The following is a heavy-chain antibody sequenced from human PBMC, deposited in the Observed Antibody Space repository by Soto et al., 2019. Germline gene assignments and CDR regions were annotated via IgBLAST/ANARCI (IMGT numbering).Heavy chain of an antibody. CDR1: GGTFSSYA. CDR3: ARSQGSSTSLEIYYYYYYGMDV. CDR2: IIPISGTA. D-gene: IGHD2-2*01. J-gene: IGHJ6*02. Sequence: QMQLVQSGAEVKKPGSSVKVSCKASGGTFSSYAISWVRQAPGQGLEWMGGIIPISGTANYAQKFQGRVTIPADESTSTAYMELSSLRSEDTAVYYCARSQGSSTSLEIYYYYYYGMDVWGQGTTVTVSS. V-gene: IGHV1-69*01.